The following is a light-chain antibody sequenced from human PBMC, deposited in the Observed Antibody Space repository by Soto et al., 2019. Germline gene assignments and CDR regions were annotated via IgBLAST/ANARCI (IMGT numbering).Light chain of an antibody. CDR3: QQRSNWKT. Sequence: IVLTQSPATLSFSPVERATLSFRASQSVSSYLAWYQQKPGQAPRLLIYDASNRATGIPARFSGSGSGTDFTLTISSLEPEDFAVYYCQQRSNWKTFGQGTKVDIK. V-gene: IGKV3-11*01. J-gene: IGKJ1*01. CDR1: QSVSSY. CDR2: DAS.